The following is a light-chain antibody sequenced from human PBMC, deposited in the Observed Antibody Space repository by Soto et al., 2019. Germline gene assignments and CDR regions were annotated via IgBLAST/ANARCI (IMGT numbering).Light chain of an antibody. Sequence: IHMTQSPSSLSASVGDRVTITCRASQDISNYLTWYQQKPGKAPKRLIYAAFTLQSGVPSRFSGSGYESEFTLTICGLQAEDFATYYCLQYNCYPWTCGQGTKVDIK. CDR2: AAF. V-gene: IGKV1-17*01. J-gene: IGKJ1*01. CDR3: LQYNCYPWT. CDR1: QDISNY.